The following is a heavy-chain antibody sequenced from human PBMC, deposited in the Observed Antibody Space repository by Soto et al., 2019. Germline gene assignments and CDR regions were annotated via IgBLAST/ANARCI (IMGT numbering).Heavy chain of an antibody. CDR3: ARVRGIHCYFSGMDV. CDR1: GYAFNGYG. V-gene: IGHV1-18*01. Sequence: GASVKVSCKASGYAFNGYGISWVRQAPGQGLEWMGWISAYNGNSNYAQKFQDRVTMTTDSSTTTGYMELRNLISDDTAVYYCARVRGIHCYFSGMDVWGQGTTVTVSS. D-gene: IGHD2-21*01. J-gene: IGHJ6*02. CDR2: ISAYNGNS.